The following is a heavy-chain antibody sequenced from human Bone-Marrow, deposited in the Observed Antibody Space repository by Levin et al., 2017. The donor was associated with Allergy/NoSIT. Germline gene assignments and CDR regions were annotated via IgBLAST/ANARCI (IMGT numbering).Heavy chain of an antibody. CDR2: ISSSSDYI. CDR1: GFTFSTYT. J-gene: IGHJ4*02. D-gene: IGHD3-22*01. Sequence: GGSLRLSCAASGFTFSTYTINWVRQAPGKGLVWVSSISSSSDYIYYADSVKGRFTISRDNAKDSLYLQMNSLRAEDTAVYYCARARYYDTSGYYYFDYWGQGTLVTVSS. CDR3: ARARYYDTSGYYYFDY. V-gene: IGHV3-21*01.